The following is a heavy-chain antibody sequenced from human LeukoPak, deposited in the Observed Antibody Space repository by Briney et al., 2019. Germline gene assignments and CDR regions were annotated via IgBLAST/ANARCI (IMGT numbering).Heavy chain of an antibody. V-gene: IGHV1-46*01. CDR3: ARPMTTVTTSIGY. CDR2: INPSGGST. J-gene: IGHJ4*02. Sequence: ASVKVSCKASGYIFISYYMHWVRQAPGQGLEWMGIINPSGGSTSYAQKFQGRVTMTRDTSTSTVYMELSSLRSEDTAVYYCARPMTTVTTSIGYWGQGTLVTVSS. CDR1: GYIFISYY. D-gene: IGHD4-17*01.